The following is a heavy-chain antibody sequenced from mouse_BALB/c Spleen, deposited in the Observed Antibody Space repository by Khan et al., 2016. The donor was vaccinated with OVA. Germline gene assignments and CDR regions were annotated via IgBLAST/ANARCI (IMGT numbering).Heavy chain of an antibody. CDR1: GYSITSGYG. D-gene: IGHD1-2*01. J-gene: IGHJ2*01. V-gene: IGHV3-2*02. CDR2: ISYSGST. Sequence: VQLKESGPGLVKPPQSLSLTCTVTGYSITSGYGWNWIRQLPGNKLEWMGYISYSGSTNYNPPLKSRISITRDTSKNQFFLQLNSVTTEDTATYYCARTARIKYWGQGTTLTVSS. CDR3: ARTARIKY.